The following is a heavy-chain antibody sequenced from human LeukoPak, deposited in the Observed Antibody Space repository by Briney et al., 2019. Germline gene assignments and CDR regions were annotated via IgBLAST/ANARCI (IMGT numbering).Heavy chain of an antibody. CDR3: ARHIVVVPAAMSAGTYNWFDP. CDR2: IYPGDSDT. J-gene: IGHJ5*02. D-gene: IGHD2-2*01. Sequence: GESLKISCKGSGYSFTSYWIGWVRQMPGKGLEWMGIIYPGDSDTRYSPSFQGQVTISADKSISTGYLQWSSLKASDTGMYYCARHIVVVPAAMSAGTYNWFDPWGQGTLVTVSS. V-gene: IGHV5-51*01. CDR1: GYSFTSYW.